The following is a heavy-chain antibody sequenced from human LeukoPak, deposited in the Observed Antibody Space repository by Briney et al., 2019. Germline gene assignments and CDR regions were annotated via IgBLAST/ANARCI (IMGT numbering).Heavy chain of an antibody. J-gene: IGHJ4*02. CDR3: ARDLRLDY. Sequence: GGSLRLSCAASGXTFSSYSMNWVRQAPGKGLEWVSSISSSSSYIYHADSVKGRFTISRDNAKNSLYLQMNSLRAEDTAVYYCARDLRLDYWGQGTLVTVSS. V-gene: IGHV3-21*01. CDR2: ISSSSSYI. CDR1: GXTFSSYS.